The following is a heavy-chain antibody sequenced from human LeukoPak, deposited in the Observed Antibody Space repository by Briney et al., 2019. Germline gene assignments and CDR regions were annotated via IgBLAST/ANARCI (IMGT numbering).Heavy chain of an antibody. CDR2: IKQDGSEK. CDR1: RFTFRNYW. V-gene: IGHV3-7*04. J-gene: IGHJ4*02. CDR3: ARVLGTDGGADY. D-gene: IGHD1-7*01. Sequence: GGSLRLSCTASRFTFRNYWMNWLRQAPGKGLEGVANIKQDGSEKRYVDAVQGRFTISRDNAKTSLFLQMDSLRAEDTAVYYCARVLGTDGGADYWGQGTLVTVSS.